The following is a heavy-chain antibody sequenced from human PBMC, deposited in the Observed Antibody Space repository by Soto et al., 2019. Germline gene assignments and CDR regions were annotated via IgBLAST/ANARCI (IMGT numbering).Heavy chain of an antibody. CDR2: IYYNGNT. J-gene: IGHJ4*02. CDR1: GGSINSGGYY. D-gene: IGHD2-15*01. Sequence: QVQLQESGPGLVKPSQTLSLTCTVSGGSINSGGYYWSWIRQLPGMGLEWIGYIYYNGNTYYNPSLESRVSISRDTSKNQFSLKLSSVTAADTAVYYCARRVVAAGFFDYWGQGTLLTVSS. V-gene: IGHV4-31*03. CDR3: ARRVVAAGFFDY.